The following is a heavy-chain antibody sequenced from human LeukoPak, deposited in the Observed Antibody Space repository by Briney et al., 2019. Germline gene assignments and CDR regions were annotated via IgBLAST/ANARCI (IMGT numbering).Heavy chain of an antibody. D-gene: IGHD4-11*01. J-gene: IGHJ4*02. V-gene: IGHV3-7*01. CDR2: IKQDGNEK. CDR1: GFTFSSYW. CDR3: VRGQTVMTFDY. Sequence: GGSLRLSCAASGFTFSSYWMNWVRQAPGKRLEWVANIKQDGNEKYYVDSLKGRFTISRDNAKNSLYLQMNSLRVEDTAVYYCVRGQTVMTFDYWGQGTPVTVSS.